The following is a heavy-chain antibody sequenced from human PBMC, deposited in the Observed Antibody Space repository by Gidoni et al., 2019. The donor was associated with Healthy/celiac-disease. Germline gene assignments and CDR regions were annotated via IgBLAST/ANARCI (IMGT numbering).Heavy chain of an antibody. J-gene: IGHJ6*02. D-gene: IGHD3-10*01. V-gene: IGHV3-64D*06. CDR1: GFTFSSYA. Sequence: EVQLVESGGGLVQPGGSLRLSCSASGFTFSSYATHWVRQAPGKGLEYVSAISSNGGSTYYADSVKGRFTISRDNSKNTLYLQMSSLRAEDTAVYYCVKPTTPAVYFYYYGMDVWGQGTTVTVSS. CDR2: ISSNGGST. CDR3: VKPTTPAVYFYYYGMDV.